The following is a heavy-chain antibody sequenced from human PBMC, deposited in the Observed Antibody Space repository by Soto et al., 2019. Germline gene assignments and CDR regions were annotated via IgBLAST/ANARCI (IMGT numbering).Heavy chain of an antibody. Sequence: SETLSLTCTVFGGSISSSNYYWGWIRQPPGQGPEWIGSIYYSGSTYYNPSLKSRVTRSVDTSKNQFSLQLSSVTAADTAVYYCARRGWGYCSSTSCPGGFDPWGKRTLGTFSS. CDR1: GGSISSSNYY. V-gene: IGHV4-39*01. J-gene: IGHJ5*02. CDR3: ARRGWGYCSSTSCPGGFDP. CDR2: IYYSGST. D-gene: IGHD2-2*01.